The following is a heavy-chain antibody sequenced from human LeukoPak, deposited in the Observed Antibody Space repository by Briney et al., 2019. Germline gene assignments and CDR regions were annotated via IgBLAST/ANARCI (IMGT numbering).Heavy chain of an antibody. D-gene: IGHD3-10*01. Sequence: SETLSLTCAVYGGSFSGYYWSWIRQPPGKGLEWIGEINHSGSTNYNPSLKSRVTIPVDTSKNQFSLKLSSVTAADTAVYYCARGKITMVRGAADAFDIWGQGTMVTVSS. CDR3: ARGKITMVRGAADAFDI. J-gene: IGHJ3*02. V-gene: IGHV4-34*01. CDR2: INHSGST. CDR1: GGSFSGYY.